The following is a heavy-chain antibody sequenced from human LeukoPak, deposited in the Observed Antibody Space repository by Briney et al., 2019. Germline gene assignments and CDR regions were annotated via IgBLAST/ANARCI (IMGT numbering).Heavy chain of an antibody. D-gene: IGHD2-15*01. CDR1: GGSISSYY. V-gene: IGHV4-59*01. Sequence: SETLSLTCTVPGGSISSYYWNWIRQPPGKGLEWIGYIYYSGSTNYNPSLKSRVTISVDTSKNHFSLKLSSVTAADTAVYYCARELHAIGYCSGGTCYQYDTFDIWGQGTMVTVSS. CDR3: ARELHAIGYCSGGTCYQYDTFDI. J-gene: IGHJ3*02. CDR2: IYYSGST.